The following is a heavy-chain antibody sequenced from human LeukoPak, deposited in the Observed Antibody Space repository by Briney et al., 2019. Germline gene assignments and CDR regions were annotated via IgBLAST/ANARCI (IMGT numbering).Heavy chain of an antibody. J-gene: IGHJ4*02. CDR1: GFTFSSYW. D-gene: IGHD6-6*01. CDR3: ARLIGSEYSSTEFDY. Sequence: PGGSLRLSCAASGFTFSSYWMNWVRQAPGKGLEWVANIKEDGSEKYYVDSVKGRFTISRDNAKNSLYLQMNSLRAEDTAVYYCARLIGSEYSSTEFDYWGQGTLVTVSS. CDR2: IKEDGSEK. V-gene: IGHV3-7*01.